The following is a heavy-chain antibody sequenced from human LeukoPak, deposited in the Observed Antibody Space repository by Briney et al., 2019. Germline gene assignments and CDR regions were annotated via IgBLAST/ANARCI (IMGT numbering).Heavy chain of an antibody. V-gene: IGHV3-48*01. CDR1: GFTFSSYS. J-gene: IGHJ4*02. CDR2: ISSSSSTI. Sequence: GGSLRLSCAASGFTFSSYSMNWARQAPGKGLEWVSYISSSSSTIYYADSVKGRFTISRDNAKNSLYLQMNSLRAEDTAVYYCARVRSPRYFDYWGQGTLATVSS. CDR3: ARVRSPRYFDY.